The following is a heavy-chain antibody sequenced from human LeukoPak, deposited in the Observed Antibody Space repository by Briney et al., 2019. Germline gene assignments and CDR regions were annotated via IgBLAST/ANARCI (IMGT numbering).Heavy chain of an antibody. CDR2: ITGTADKT. CDR3: ARRGGSRGWGAFDI. CDR1: GFTFSKAW. Sequence: GGSLRLSCAASGFTFSKAWMNWVRQAPGKGLEWVSSITGTADKTYDADSVKGRFTISGDNSKNTLSLQMSSLRVEDTAIYYCARRGGSRGWGAFDIWGQGTIVTVSS. D-gene: IGHD6-19*01. J-gene: IGHJ3*02. V-gene: IGHV3-23*01.